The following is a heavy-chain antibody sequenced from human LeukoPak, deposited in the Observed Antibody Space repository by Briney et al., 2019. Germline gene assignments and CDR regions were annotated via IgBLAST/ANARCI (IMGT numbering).Heavy chain of an antibody. Sequence: GGSLRLSCTASGFTFSSYAMSWVRQAPGKGLEWLSAISGSGGSTYYADSVKGRFTISRDNSKNTLYLQMNSLRAEDTAVYYCAKDTEDYYGSLWGYFDYWGQGTLVTVSS. CDR1: GFTFSSYA. J-gene: IGHJ4*02. CDR3: AKDTEDYYGSLWGYFDY. D-gene: IGHD3-10*01. V-gene: IGHV3-23*01. CDR2: ISGSGGST.